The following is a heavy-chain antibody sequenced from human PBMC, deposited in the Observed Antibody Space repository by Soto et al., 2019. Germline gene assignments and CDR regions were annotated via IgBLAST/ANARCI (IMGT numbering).Heavy chain of an antibody. V-gene: IGHV3-66*01. CDR2: LYSGGSA. CDR3: ARDRSGYDHFDY. J-gene: IGHJ4*02. Sequence: GGSLRLSCSVSGFTVSSNYMSWVRQAPGNGLGWVSILYSGGSAFYADSVKGRFIISRDNSNNTLFLQMNTLRVEDTAVYYCARDRSGYDHFDYWGQGTLVTVSS. CDR1: GFTVSSNY. D-gene: IGHD5-12*01.